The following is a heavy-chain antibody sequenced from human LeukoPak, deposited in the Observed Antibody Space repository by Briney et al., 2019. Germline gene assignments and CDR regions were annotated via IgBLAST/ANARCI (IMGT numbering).Heavy chain of an antibody. CDR2: IWDTEIT. CDR3: ARGLVLATDDAFDI. D-gene: IGHD5-12*01. V-gene: IGHV4-59*01. J-gene: IGHJ3*02. Sequence: SQTLSLTCTVSGGSIRSYFWSWLRQPPGKGLEWIGYIWDTEITDYNPSLKSRVTISLDTSKNHFSLKLRSVTAADTALYFCARGLVLATDDAFDIWGQGTLVTVSS. CDR1: GGSIRSYF.